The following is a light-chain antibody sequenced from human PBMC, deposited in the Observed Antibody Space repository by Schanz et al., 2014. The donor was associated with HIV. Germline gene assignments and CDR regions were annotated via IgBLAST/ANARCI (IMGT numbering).Light chain of an antibody. V-gene: IGKV3-20*01. J-gene: IGKJ4*01. Sequence: EIVMTQSPATLSVSPGERATLSCRASQSVSSDLAWYQQKPGQAPRLLIYGASNRATGISDRFSGSGSGTDFTLTITRLEPEDFAVYYCQQYGSSPLTFGGGTKVEIK. CDR2: GAS. CDR3: QQYGSSPLT. CDR1: QSVSSD.